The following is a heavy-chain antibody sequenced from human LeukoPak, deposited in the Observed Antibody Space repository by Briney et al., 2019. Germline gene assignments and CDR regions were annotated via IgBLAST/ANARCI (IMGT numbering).Heavy chain of an antibody. Sequence: PSETLSLTCTVSGGSISSGGYYWSWIRQHPGKGLEWIGYIYYSGSTYYNPSPKSRVTISVDTSKNQFSLKLSSVTAADTAVYYCARVNERVDYYGMDVWGQGTTVTVSS. CDR1: GGSISSGGYY. V-gene: IGHV4-31*03. J-gene: IGHJ6*02. D-gene: IGHD1-1*01. CDR3: ARVNERVDYYGMDV. CDR2: IYYSGST.